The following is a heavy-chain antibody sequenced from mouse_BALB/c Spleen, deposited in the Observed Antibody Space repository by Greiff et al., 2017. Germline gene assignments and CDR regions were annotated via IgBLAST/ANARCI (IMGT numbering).Heavy chain of an antibody. CDR3: ARSGVYYDYDWCAMDY. Sequence: QVQLQQSGPELVRPGVSVKLSCKGSSYTFTDYAMHWVKQSHAKSLEWIGVISTYYGNTNYNQKFTGKATMTVDNSSSTAYMVLARLTSEDSAVYYCARSGVYYDYDWCAMDYWGQGTSVTVSS. J-gene: IGHJ4*01. V-gene: IGHV1-67*01. CDR2: ISTYYGNT. D-gene: IGHD2-4*01. CDR1: SYTFTDYA.